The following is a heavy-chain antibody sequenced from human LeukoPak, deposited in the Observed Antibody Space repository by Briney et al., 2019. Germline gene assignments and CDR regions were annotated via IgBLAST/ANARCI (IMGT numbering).Heavy chain of an antibody. Sequence: SETLSLTCTVPGGSISSYYWSWIRQPAGKGLEWIGRIYTSGSTNYNPSLKSRVTMSVDTSKNQFSLKLSSVTAADTAVYYCAREGYYDFWSGYYENWFDPWGQGTLVTVSS. J-gene: IGHJ5*02. CDR1: GGSISSYY. CDR3: AREGYYDFWSGYYENWFDP. V-gene: IGHV4-4*07. CDR2: IYTSGST. D-gene: IGHD3-3*01.